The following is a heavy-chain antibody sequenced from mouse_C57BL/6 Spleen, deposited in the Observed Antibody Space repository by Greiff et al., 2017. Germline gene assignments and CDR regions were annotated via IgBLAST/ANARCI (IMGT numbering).Heavy chain of an antibody. CDR3: ANYGSSYYYFDY. D-gene: IGHD1-1*01. CDR1: GFTFSSYG. J-gene: IGHJ2*01. V-gene: IGHV5-6*01. Sequence: EVQVVESGGDLVKPGGSLTLSCAASGFTFSSYGMSWVRQTPDKRLEWVATISSGGSYTYYPDSVKGRFTISRDNAKNTLYLQMSSLKSEDTAMYYCANYGSSYYYFDYWGQGTTLTVSS. CDR2: ISSGGSYT.